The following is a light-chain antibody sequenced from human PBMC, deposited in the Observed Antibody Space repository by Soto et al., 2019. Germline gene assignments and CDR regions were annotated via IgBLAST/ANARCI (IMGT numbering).Light chain of an antibody. CDR3: GTWDSSLSAYV. CDR1: SSNIGNNY. V-gene: IGLV1-51*01. J-gene: IGLJ1*01. Sequence: QSVLTQPPSVSAAPGQKVTISCSGSSSNIGNNYVSWYQQLPGTAPKLLIYGNNKRPSGIPDRFSGPKSGTSATLGITGLQTGDEADYYCGTWDSSLSAYVFGTGTKVTVL. CDR2: GNN.